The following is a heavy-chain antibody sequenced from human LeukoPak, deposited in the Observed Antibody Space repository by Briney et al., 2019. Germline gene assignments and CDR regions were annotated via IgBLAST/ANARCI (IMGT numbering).Heavy chain of an antibody. CDR3: ARDRYCTTTRCSDY. CDR1: GFTFSKYW. V-gene: IGHV3-74*03. D-gene: IGHD2-2*01. Sequence: GGSLRLSCAASGFTFSKYWMHWVRQAPGKGLVWVSRISTDGSSTTYADSVKGRFTISRDNAKNTLYLEMNSLRAEDTAVYYCARDRYCTTTRCSDYWGQGTLVTVSS. J-gene: IGHJ4*02. CDR2: ISTDGSST.